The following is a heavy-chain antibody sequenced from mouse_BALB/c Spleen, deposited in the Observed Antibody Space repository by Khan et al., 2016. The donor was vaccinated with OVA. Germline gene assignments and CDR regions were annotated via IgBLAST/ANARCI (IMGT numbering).Heavy chain of an antibody. J-gene: IGHJ2*01. CDR3: TRDRNYYGSSFYFDY. D-gene: IGHD1-1*01. Sequence: EVELVESGGGLVKPGGSLKLSCAASGFAFSSYSMSWVRQTPEKRLEWVATITSGGSYTYYPDSVKGRFTISRDTAKNTLYLQMNSLKSEDTAMYYCTRDRNYYGSSFYFDYWGQGTTLTVSS. CDR2: ITSGGSYT. V-gene: IGHV5-6-4*01. CDR1: GFAFSSYS.